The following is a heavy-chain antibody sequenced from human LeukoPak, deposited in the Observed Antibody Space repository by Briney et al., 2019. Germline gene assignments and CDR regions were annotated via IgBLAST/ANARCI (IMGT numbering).Heavy chain of an antibody. V-gene: IGHV4-30-4*01. CDR3: ARDRDSSGYFDY. Sequence: SQTLSLTCTVSGGSISSGDYYWSWIRQPPGKGLGWIGYIYYSGSTYYNPSLKSRVTISVDTSKNQFSLKLSSVTAADTAVYYCARDRDSSGYFDYWGQGTLVTVSS. CDR1: GGSISSGDYY. CDR2: IYYSGST. D-gene: IGHD3-22*01. J-gene: IGHJ4*02.